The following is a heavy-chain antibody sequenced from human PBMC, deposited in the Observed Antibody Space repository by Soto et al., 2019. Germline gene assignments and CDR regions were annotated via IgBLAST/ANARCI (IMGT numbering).Heavy chain of an antibody. D-gene: IGHD3-10*02. CDR2: ISGSRDYT. J-gene: IGHJ4*01. CDR1: GFPFRDYS. Sequence: PGGSLRLSGAGSGFPFRDYSVSWIRQARGKGLEWLSYISGSRDYTNSAYAVKGRSTFSRDNANNSLFLPMNNLTADDTAMYYGARDLGSGSVNY. V-gene: IGHV3-11*06. CDR3: ARDLGSGSVNY.